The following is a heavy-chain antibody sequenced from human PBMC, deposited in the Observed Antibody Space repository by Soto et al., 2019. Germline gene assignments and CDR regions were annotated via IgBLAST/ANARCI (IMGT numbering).Heavy chain of an antibody. V-gene: IGHV4-4*07. D-gene: IGHD2-2*01. CDR3: ARDPYCRSTSCYDAFDI. CDR1: GGSMSSYY. J-gene: IGHJ3*02. Sequence: QVQLQESGPGLVKPSETLSLTCSVSGGSMSSYYWSWIRQPAGKALEWIGRIYTSGSTNYNPSLKRRVTMSVDTSNNQFSLKLTSVTAADTAVYYCARDPYCRSTSCYDAFDIWGQGTLVTVSS. CDR2: IYTSGST.